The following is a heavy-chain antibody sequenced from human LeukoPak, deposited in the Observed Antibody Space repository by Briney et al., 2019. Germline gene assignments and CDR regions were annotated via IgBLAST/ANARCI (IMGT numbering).Heavy chain of an antibody. V-gene: IGHV3-23*01. CDR1: GFTFSTSA. Sequence: GGSLRLSCAASGFTFSTSALNWVRQAPGKGLEWVSACGTDGATYHPDSVKGRFTMSRVNSRHTLYLEMTGPRAEDTTVYYWEKKTPGDYPFDSWGQGTLVSVSP. CDR2: CGTDGAT. CDR3: EKKTPGDYPFDS. D-gene: IGHD4-17*01. J-gene: IGHJ4*02.